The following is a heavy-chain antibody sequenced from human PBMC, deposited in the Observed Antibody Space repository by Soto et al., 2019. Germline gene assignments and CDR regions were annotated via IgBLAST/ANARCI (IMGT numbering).Heavy chain of an antibody. CDR2: TYYRSKWYN. V-gene: IGHV6-1*01. Sequence: SETLSLTCAISGDSVSSNSSAWNWIRQSPSRGLEWLGRTYYRSKWYNDYAVSVKSRITINPDTSKNQFSLQLNSVTPEDTAVYSWASETSTGRSNRLDTWGQGTMVTVSS. J-gene: IGHJ5*01. D-gene: IGHD3-10*01. CDR1: GDSVSSNSSA. CDR3: ASETSTGRSNRLDT.